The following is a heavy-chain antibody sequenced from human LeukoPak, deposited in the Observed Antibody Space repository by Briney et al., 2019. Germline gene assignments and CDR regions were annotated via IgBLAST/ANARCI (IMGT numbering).Heavy chain of an antibody. V-gene: IGHV3-33*06. D-gene: IGHD1-26*01. CDR2: IWYDGSNK. J-gene: IGHJ4*02. CDR3: AKSPDPSGSYYDY. CDR1: GFTFSSYG. Sequence: GRSLRLSCAASGFTFSSYGMHLVRQAPGKGLEWVAIIWYDGSNKYYAYSVKGRFTISRDNSKNTLYLQMNSLRAEDTAVYYCAKSPDPSGSYYDYWGQGTLVTVSS.